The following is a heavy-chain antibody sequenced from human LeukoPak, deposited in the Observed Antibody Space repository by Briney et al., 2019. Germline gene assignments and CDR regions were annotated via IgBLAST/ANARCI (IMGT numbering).Heavy chain of an antibody. D-gene: IGHD5-24*01. CDR2: IYSGGST. CDR3: AREASRDGYNDAFDI. Sequence: PGGSLRLSCAASGFTVSTNYMSWVRQAPGMGLEWVSVIYSGGSTKYADSVKGRFTISRDNSKNTLYLQMNSLRAEDTAVYYCAREASRDGYNDAFDIWGQGTMVTVSS. V-gene: IGHV3-53*01. CDR1: GFTVSTNY. J-gene: IGHJ3*02.